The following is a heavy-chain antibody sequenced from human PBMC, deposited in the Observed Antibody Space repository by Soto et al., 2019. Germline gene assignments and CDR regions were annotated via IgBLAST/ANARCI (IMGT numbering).Heavy chain of an antibody. J-gene: IGHJ5*02. V-gene: IGHV1-3*01. D-gene: IGHD1-26*01. Sequence: ASVKVSCKASGYTFTSYAMHWVRQAPGQRLEWMGWINAGNGNTKYSQKFQGRVTITTDTSTSTAYMELRSLRSDDTAVYYCARGRVGATRWFDPWGQGTLVTVSS. CDR3: ARGRVGATRWFDP. CDR1: GYTFTSYA. CDR2: INAGNGNT.